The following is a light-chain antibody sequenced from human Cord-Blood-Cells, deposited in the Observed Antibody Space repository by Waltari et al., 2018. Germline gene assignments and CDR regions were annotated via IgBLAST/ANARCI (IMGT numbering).Light chain of an antibody. CDR1: QDISNY. J-gene: IGKJ2*01. Sequence: DIQMTQSPSSLSASVGDRVTITCQASQDISNYLNWYKQKPGKAPKPLIYDASNLETGVPSRFSGSGSGTDFTFTISSLQPEDIATYYCQQYDNLPYTFGQGTKLEIK. CDR3: QQYDNLPYT. CDR2: DAS. V-gene: IGKV1-33*01.